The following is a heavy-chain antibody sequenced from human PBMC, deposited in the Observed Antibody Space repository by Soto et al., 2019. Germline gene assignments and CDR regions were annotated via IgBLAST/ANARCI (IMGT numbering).Heavy chain of an antibody. V-gene: IGHV3-21*01. Sequence: GGSLRLSCAASGFTFSSYSMNWVRQAPGKGLEWVSSISSSSSYIYYADSVKGRFTISRDNAKNSLYLQMNSLRAEDTAVYYCARDPGYSYAFEYWGQGTLVTVSS. CDR1: GFTFSSYS. CDR3: ARDPGYSYAFEY. J-gene: IGHJ4*02. CDR2: ISSSSSYI. D-gene: IGHD5-18*01.